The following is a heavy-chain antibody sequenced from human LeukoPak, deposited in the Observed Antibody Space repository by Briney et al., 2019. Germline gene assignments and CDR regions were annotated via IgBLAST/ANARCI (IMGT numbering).Heavy chain of an antibody. CDR3: AKDWGYSSSWYDY. Sequence: PGGSLRLSCAASGFTFSSYGMHWVRQAPGKGLEWVAVISYDGSNKYYADSVKGRFTISRDNSKNTLYLQTNSLRAEDTAVYYCAKDWGYSSSWYDYWGQGTLVTVSS. CDR2: ISYDGSNK. CDR1: GFTFSSYG. J-gene: IGHJ4*02. D-gene: IGHD6-13*01. V-gene: IGHV3-30*18.